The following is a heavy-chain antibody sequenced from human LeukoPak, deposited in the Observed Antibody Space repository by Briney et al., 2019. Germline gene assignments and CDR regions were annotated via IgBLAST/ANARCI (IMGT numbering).Heavy chain of an antibody. V-gene: IGHV4-39*01. Sequence: PSETLSLTCTVSGGSISSTNHYWGWIRQPPGKGLEWIGSIHYGENTYYNPSLKSRVTISVDTSKNQFSLKVTSVTAADTAVYYCAMDTTVVERFDYWGQGALVSVSS. CDR1: GGSISSTNHY. J-gene: IGHJ4*02. CDR3: AMDTTVVERFDY. D-gene: IGHD5-18*01. CDR2: IHYGENT.